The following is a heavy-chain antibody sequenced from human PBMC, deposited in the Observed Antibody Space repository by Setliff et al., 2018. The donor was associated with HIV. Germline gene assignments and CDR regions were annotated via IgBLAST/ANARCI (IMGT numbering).Heavy chain of an antibody. CDR3: ARSKGGSNWPFDY. CDR1: GFPFSDYY. Sequence: GGSLRLSCAASGFPFSDYYMSWIRQAPGKGLEWVSYISGGGRTTFDANSVKGRFTISRDNVKNSVSLQMTSLRVDDTAVYYCARSKGGSNWPFDYWGQGTLVTVSS. J-gene: IGHJ4*02. V-gene: IGHV3-11*04. D-gene: IGHD6-13*01. CDR2: ISGGGRTT.